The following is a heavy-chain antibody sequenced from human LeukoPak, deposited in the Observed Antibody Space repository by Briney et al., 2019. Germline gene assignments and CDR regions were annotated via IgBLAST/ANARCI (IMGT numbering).Heavy chain of an antibody. D-gene: IGHD3-22*01. Sequence: TGGSLRLSCAASGFTFSSYAMSWVRQTPGKGLEWVSAISGRGGSTYYADSVKGRFTISRDNSKNTLYLQMNSLRAEDTAVYYCAKGRTMIVVANWFDPWGQGTLVTVSS. CDR1: GFTFSSYA. J-gene: IGHJ5*02. CDR3: AKGRTMIVVANWFDP. CDR2: ISGRGGST. V-gene: IGHV3-23*01.